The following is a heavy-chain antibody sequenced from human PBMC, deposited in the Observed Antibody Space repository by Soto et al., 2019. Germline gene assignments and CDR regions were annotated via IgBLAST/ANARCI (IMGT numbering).Heavy chain of an antibody. V-gene: IGHV4-30-4*01. J-gene: IGHJ4*02. CDR2: IYYSRSD. CDR3: ARVVQFYDSSGYSFYYFDY. D-gene: IGHD3-22*01. Sequence: KTSETLSLTCTVSGDSINSADYYWSWLRQPPXKGLEWIGYIYYSRSDYYNPSLGRRATITIDTSRNQFSLNLMSVTAADTAVYYCARVVQFYDSSGYSFYYFDYWGQGALVTVSS. CDR1: GDSINSADYY.